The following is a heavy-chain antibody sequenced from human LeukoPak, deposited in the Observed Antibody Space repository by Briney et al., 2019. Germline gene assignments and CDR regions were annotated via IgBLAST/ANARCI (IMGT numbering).Heavy chain of an antibody. CDR3: ARVTFSYDSSGYRIPNSDY. J-gene: IGHJ4*02. CDR2: IKKDGSEK. V-gene: IGHV3-7*01. Sequence: GGSLRLSCAASGFTLSSYWISWVRQAPGKGLEWVANIKKDGSEKDYVDSVKGRFTISRDNAKNSMYLQMNSLRAEDTAVYYCARVTFSYDSSGYRIPNSDYWGQGTLVTVSS. CDR1: GFTLSSYW. D-gene: IGHD3-22*01.